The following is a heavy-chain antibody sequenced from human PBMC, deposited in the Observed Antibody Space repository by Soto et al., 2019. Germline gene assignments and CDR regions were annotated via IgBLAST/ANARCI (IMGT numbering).Heavy chain of an antibody. D-gene: IGHD6-13*01. CDR3: ARANSSTWYKLEYKWFDP. J-gene: IGHJ5*02. V-gene: IGHV4-59*01. CDR2: MYYSETT. Sequence: SETLTLTCTVSGASINDFYWSWIRQTPGKGLEWVGFMYYSETTKYNPSLKGRVNMSLDTSKNQVSLHLKSVTAADTAVYYCARANSSTWYKLEYKWFDPWGQGTLVTVSS. CDR1: GASINDFY.